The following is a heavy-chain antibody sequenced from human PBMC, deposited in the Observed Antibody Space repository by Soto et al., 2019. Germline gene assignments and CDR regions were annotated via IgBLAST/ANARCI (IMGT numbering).Heavy chain of an antibody. J-gene: IGHJ6*02. CDR3: AKDIERDYDFWSGPSWGPYYYGMDV. V-gene: IGHV3-9*01. D-gene: IGHD3-3*01. CDR1: GFTFDDYA. CDR2: ISWNSGSI. Sequence: HPGGSLRLSCAASGFTFDDYAMHWVRQAPGKCLEWVSGISWNSGSIGYADSVKGRFTISRDNAKNSLYLQMNSLRAEDTALYYCAKDIERDYDFWSGPSWGPYYYGMDVWGQGXTVTVYS.